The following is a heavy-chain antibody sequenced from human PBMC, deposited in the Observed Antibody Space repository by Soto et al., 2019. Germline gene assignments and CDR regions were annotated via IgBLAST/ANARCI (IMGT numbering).Heavy chain of an antibody. J-gene: IGHJ4*02. CDR3: ARESFSASPNFFDF. D-gene: IGHD3-16*01. V-gene: IGHV3-48*03. Sequence: GGSLRLSCAVSGFSFTNYEMNWVRQAPGKGLEWIAYIGLSGDTIYYADSVKGRFTISRDHAKNSLELQMNSLRADDTALYYCARESFSASPNFFDFWGRGTQVTVSS. CDR1: GFSFTNYE. CDR2: IGLSGDTI.